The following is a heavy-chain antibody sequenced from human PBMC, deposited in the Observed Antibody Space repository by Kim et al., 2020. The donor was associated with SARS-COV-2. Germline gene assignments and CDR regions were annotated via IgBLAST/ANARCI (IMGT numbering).Heavy chain of an antibody. D-gene: IGHD3-22*01. CDR1: GGSISSSSYY. CDR2: IYYSGST. J-gene: IGHJ4*02. Sequence: SETLSLTCTVSGGSISSSSYYWGWIRQPPGKGLEWIGSIYYSGSTYYNPSLKSRVTISVDTSKNQFSLKLSSVTAADTAVYYCARQLRGDSSGYYLDYWGQGTLVTVSS. CDR3: ARQLRGDSSGYYLDY. V-gene: IGHV4-39*01.